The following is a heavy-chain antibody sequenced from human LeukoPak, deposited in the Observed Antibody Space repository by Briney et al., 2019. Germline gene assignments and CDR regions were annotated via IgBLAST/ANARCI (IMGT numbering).Heavy chain of an antibody. CDR2: ISGSGGST. J-gene: IGHJ3*02. CDR3: AKDRRVNGDYLDAFDI. D-gene: IGHD4-17*01. V-gene: IGHV3-23*01. Sequence: GGSLRLSCAASGFTFSSYAMSWVRQAPGKGLEWVSAISGSGGSTHYADSVKGRFTISRDNSKNTLCLQMNSLRAEDTAVYYCAKDRRVNGDYLDAFDIWGQGTMVTVSS. CDR1: GFTFSSYA.